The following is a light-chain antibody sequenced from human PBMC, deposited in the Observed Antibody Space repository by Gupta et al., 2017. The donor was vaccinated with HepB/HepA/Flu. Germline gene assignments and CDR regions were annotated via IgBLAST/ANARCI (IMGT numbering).Light chain of an antibody. CDR2: SNN. V-gene: IGLV1-44*01. CDR1: RSNIGSNT. Sequence: QSVLTQPPSASGTPGQRVTISCSGSRSNIGSNTVNWYQQLPGTAPKLLIHSNNERASGVPYRFSRSKAGTSGSLAISWLESGDEADYYCAVWDDSLNAWVFGGGTKVTVL. CDR3: AVWDDSLNAWV. J-gene: IGLJ3*02.